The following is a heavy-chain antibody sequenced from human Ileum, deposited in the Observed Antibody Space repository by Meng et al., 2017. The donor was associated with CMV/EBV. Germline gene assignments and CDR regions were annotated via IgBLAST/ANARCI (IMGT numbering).Heavy chain of an antibody. CDR1: DSVSISTES. J-gene: IGHJ4*02. CDR3: TYGWPLKY. CDR2: TWYGSKWYY. Sequence: QGQLHQSGPGLVTPSQTLSLTCAGDSVSISTESWNWIRQSPSRGLEWLGRTWYGSKWYYEYAVSVKSRITIIPDTSQNQISLQLNSVTPDDTAVYYCTYGWPLKYWGQGSLVTVSS. V-gene: IGHV6-1*01. D-gene: IGHD3-10*01.